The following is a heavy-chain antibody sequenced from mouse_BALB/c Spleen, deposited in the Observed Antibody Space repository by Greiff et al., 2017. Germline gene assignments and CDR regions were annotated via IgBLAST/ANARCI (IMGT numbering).Heavy chain of an antibody. CDR2: INPSTGYT. J-gene: IGHJ2*01. CDR1: GYTFTSYW. CDR3: ARCDGYYGYFDY. Sequence: VQGVESGAELAKPGASVKMSCKASGYTFTSYWMHWVKQRPGQGLEWIGYINPSTGYTEYNQKFKDKATLTADKSSSTAYMQLSSLTSEDSAVYYCARCDGYYGYFDYWGQGTTLTVSS. D-gene: IGHD2-3*01. V-gene: IGHV1-7*01.